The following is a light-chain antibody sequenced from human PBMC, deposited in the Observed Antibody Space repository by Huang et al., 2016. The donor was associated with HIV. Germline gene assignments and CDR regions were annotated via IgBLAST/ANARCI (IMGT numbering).Light chain of an antibody. J-gene: IGKJ2*01. CDR3: QQSYSTLYT. V-gene: IGKV1-39*01. CDR1: QSINSY. CDR2: AAS. Sequence: DIQMTQSPSSLSASVGDRVTITCRASQSINSYLNWYQQKPGKAPKLLIYAASSLQSGVPSRFSGSGSGTEFTRTISRLQPEDFATYYCQQSYSTLYTFGQGTKLEIK.